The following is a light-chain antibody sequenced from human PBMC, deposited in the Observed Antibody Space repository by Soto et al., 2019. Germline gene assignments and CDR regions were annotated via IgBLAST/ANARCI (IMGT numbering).Light chain of an antibody. J-gene: IGKJ1*01. Sequence: EIVMTQSPATLSVSPGERATLSCRASQSVSSNLAWYQQKPGQAPRLLMYGASTRATGIPDRFSGSGSGTDFTLIISRLEPEDFALYYCQQYGSSPWTFGQGTKVEIK. CDR1: QSVSSN. CDR2: GAS. V-gene: IGKV3-20*01. CDR3: QQYGSSPWT.